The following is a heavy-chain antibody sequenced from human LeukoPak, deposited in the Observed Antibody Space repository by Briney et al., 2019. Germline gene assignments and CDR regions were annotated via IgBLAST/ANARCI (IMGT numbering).Heavy chain of an antibody. CDR2: IYYSGST. CDR3: AITQGNYGYYFDY. J-gene: IGHJ4*02. CDR1: GGSIRSSYY. Sequence: SEILSLTCSVSGGSIRSSYYGGWIRQPPGKGLEWIGSIYYSGSTSYKPSLKSRVTISADKSKNQFSLELRSVTAADTAVYYCAITQGNYGYYFDYWGQGTLVTVSS. V-gene: IGHV4-39*07. D-gene: IGHD4-11*01.